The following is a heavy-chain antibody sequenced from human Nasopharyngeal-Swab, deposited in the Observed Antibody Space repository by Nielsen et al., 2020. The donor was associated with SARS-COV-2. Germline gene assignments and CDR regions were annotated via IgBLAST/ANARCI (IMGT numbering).Heavy chain of an antibody. V-gene: IGHV4-61*02. CDR1: GGSISSGSYY. CDR3: ARDRSDGFMDV. D-gene: IGHD5-24*01. Sequence: SETLSLTCTVSGGSISSGSYYWSWIRQPAGKGLEWIGRIYTSGSTNYNPSLKSRVTISVDTSKNQFSLKLSSVTAADTAVYYCARDRSDGFMDVWGKGTTVTVSS. J-gene: IGHJ6*03. CDR2: IYTSGST.